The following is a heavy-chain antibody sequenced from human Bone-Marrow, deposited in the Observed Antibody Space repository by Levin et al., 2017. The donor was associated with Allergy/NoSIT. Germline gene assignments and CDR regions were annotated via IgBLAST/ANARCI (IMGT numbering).Heavy chain of an antibody. D-gene: IGHD2-21*01. CDR2: FNPGDSTT. CDR3: ASHSVDGAFDI. CDR1: GHSFTSHW. V-gene: IGHV5-51*01. Sequence: GESLKISCQGSGHSFTSHWVGWVRQMPGKGLEWMGIFNPGDSTTRYSPSFQGQVTISVDKSISIAYLQWSSLEASDTAMYYCASHSVDGAFDIWGQGTLVTVPS. J-gene: IGHJ3*02.